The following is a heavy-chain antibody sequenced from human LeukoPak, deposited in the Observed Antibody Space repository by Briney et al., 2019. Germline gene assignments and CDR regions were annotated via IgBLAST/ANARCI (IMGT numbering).Heavy chain of an antibody. V-gene: IGHV1-46*01. Sequence: GASVKVSCKASGYTFTSYYMHWVRQAPGQGLEWMGIINPSGGSTSYAQEFQGRVTMTRDMSTSTVYMELSSLRSEDTAVYYCARPRYPKSDAFDIWGQGTMVTVSS. CDR3: ARPRYPKSDAFDI. D-gene: IGHD3-16*02. J-gene: IGHJ3*02. CDR1: GYTFTSYY. CDR2: INPSGGST.